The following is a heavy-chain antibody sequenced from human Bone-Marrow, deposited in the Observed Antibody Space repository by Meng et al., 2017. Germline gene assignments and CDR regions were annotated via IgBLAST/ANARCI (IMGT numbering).Heavy chain of an antibody. CDR3: ARRVCSSTSCYGGYFDY. V-gene: IGHV4-34*01. CDR2: INHSGST. Sequence: SETLSPTCAVYGGSFSGYYWSWIRQPPGKGLEWSGEINHSGSTNYNPSLKSRVTISVDTSKNQFSLKLSSVTAADTALYYCARRVCSSTSCYGGYFDYWGQGTLVTVSS. CDR1: GGSFSGYY. J-gene: IGHJ4*02. D-gene: IGHD2-2*01.